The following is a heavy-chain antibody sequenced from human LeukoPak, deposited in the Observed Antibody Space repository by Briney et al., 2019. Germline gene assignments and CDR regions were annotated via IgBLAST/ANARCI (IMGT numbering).Heavy chain of an antibody. V-gene: IGHV3-30*02. J-gene: IGHJ4*02. CDR3: AKLWFGELLYSH. CDR1: GFTFSSYG. CDR2: IRYDGSNK. Sequence: GALRLSCAASGFTFSSYGMHLVRQAPGKGLEWVAFIRYDGSNKYYADSVKGRFTISRDNSKNTLYLQMNSLRAEDTAVYYCAKLWFGELLYSHWGQGTLVTVSS. D-gene: IGHD3-10*01.